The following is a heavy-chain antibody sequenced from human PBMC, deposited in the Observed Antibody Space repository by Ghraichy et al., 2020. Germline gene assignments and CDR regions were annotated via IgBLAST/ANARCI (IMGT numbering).Heavy chain of an antibody. CDR1: GLSISTNTDY. J-gene: IGHJ4*02. CDR3: ERVVLGSCSGATCSSTKFDS. CDR2: INLSGTT. Sequence: GSLRLSCSASGLSISTNTDYWAWIRQSPGKELEWIGNINLSGTTFYNPSLETRVKMSVDTYKNLFSVRLKSVTAADTAVYFCERVVLGSCSGATCSSTKFDSSGQGALYTVSS. V-gene: IGHV4-39*02. D-gene: IGHD2-15*01.